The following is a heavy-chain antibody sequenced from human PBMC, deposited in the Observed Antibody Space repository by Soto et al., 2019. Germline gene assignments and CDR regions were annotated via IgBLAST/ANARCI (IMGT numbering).Heavy chain of an antibody. CDR3: ARGVGYNYGHFDY. J-gene: IGHJ4*02. Sequence: SVKVSCKASGGTFSSYAISWVRQAPGQGLEWMGGIIPIFGTANYAQKFRGRVTITADESTSTAYMELSSLRSEDTAVYYCARGVGYNYGHFDYWGQGTLVTVSS. D-gene: IGHD5-12*01. CDR1: GGTFSSYA. V-gene: IGHV1-69*13. CDR2: IIPIFGTA.